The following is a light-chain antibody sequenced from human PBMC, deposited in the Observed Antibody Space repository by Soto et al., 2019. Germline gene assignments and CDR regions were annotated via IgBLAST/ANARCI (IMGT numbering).Light chain of an antibody. J-gene: IGKJ2*01. Sequence: EIVLTQSPATLSLSPGESATLSCRATQSVSSDFAWYQQKPGQAPRLLIYDASNRATVIPARFSGSGSGTDFTLSISSLEPEDFAVYYCQQLSNWGYTFGQGTKLEIK. CDR1: QSVSSD. V-gene: IGKV3-11*01. CDR3: QQLSNWGYT. CDR2: DAS.